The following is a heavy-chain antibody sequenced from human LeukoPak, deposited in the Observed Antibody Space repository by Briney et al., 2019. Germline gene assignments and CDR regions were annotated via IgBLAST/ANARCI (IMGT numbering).Heavy chain of an antibody. D-gene: IGHD3-22*01. J-gene: IGHJ3*02. V-gene: IGHV1-2*02. CDR3: ASHLLIVAKGAFDI. CDR1: GYTFTGYY. Sequence: ASVKVPCKASGYTFTGYYMHWVRQAPGQGLEWMGWINPNSGGTNYAQKFQGRVTMTRDMSTSTVYMELSSLRSEDTAVYYCASHLLIVAKGAFDIWGQGTMVTVSS. CDR2: INPNSGGT.